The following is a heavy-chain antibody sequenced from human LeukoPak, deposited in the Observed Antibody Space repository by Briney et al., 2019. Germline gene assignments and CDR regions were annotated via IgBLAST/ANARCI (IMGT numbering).Heavy chain of an antibody. D-gene: IGHD3-10*01. CDR3: ARVHSGSFFDF. V-gene: IGHV5-51*01. J-gene: IGHJ4*02. CDR2: IYPTDSDT. CDR1: GYRFTDYW. Sequence: GESLKISCRVSGYRFTDYWIGWVRQMPGKGLEWMGIIYPTDSDTRNNPSLQGQVTISVDKSINTAYLQWSSLKASDAAMYYCARVHSGSFFDFWGQGTLVTVPS.